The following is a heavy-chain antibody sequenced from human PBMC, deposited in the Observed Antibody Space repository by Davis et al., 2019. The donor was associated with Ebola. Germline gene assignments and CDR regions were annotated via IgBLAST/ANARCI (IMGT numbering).Heavy chain of an antibody. CDR2: ISPSNGNT. Sequence: ASVKVSCKASGYTFTNFGISWVRQAPGQGLEWMGWISPSNGNTNHAQKFQGRVTMTTDTSTTTAYMELRSLESDDTALYYCARGAFSWNNVPSAHDYWGQGTLIIVSA. D-gene: IGHD1/OR15-1a*01. V-gene: IGHV1-18*01. J-gene: IGHJ4*02. CDR3: ARGAFSWNNVPSAHDY. CDR1: GYTFTNFG.